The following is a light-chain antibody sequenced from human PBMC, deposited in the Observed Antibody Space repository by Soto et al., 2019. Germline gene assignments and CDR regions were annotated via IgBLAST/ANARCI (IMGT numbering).Light chain of an antibody. V-gene: IGKV3-15*01. Sequence: EIVMTQSPATLSVSPGERASLSCRASQSVGNTLAWYQQKPGQAPRLLIYGASSRATDIPARFSGSGSETEFPLTISSLQSADSAVYYCQQYNKCPITFGQGPRLEI. J-gene: IGKJ5*01. CDR1: QSVGNT. CDR3: QQYNKCPIT. CDR2: GAS.